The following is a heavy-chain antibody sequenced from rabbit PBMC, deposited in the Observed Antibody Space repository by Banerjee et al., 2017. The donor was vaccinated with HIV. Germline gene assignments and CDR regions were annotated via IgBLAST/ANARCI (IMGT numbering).Heavy chain of an antibody. CDR1: GFTLSSYW. V-gene: IGHV1S45*01. CDR2: IYSGSRGGT. CDR3: ARAVDSGGGWYVGLYFDL. D-gene: IGHD1-1*01. Sequence: QEQLEESGGDLVKPEGSLTLTCTASGFTLSSYWMWWVRQAPGKGLEWNGCIYSGSRGGTWYASWAKGRFTISKTSSTTVTLQMTRLTAADTATYFCARAVDSGGGWYVGLYFDLWGPGSLVTV. J-gene: IGHJ4*01.